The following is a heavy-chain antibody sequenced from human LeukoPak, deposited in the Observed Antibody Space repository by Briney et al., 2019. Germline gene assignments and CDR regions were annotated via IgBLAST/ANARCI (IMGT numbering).Heavy chain of an antibody. CDR3: ATDRGYLQFDY. CDR1: GLTFSSYW. V-gene: IGHV3-7*01. J-gene: IGHJ4*02. Sequence: GASLRLSCAASGLTFSSYWMTWVRQAPGKGLEWVANINQDGSTKYYVDSVQGRFTISRDNARSSLYLQMNSLRAEDTAVYYCATDRGYLQFDYWGQGTLVTVSS. D-gene: IGHD5-24*01. CDR2: INQDGSTK.